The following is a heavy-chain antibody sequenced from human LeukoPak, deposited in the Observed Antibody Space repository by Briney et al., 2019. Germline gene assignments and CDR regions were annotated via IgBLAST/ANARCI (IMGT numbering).Heavy chain of an antibody. CDR1: GITFSSYG. CDR2: ISSTGGTT. Sequence: GGTLRLSCAASGITFSSYGMSWVRQAPGKGLEWVSSISSTGGTTYYADSVKGRFTISRDNSKNTLYLQMNSLRAEDTAVYYCAKLSFGSGLDVYWGQGTLVTVSS. J-gene: IGHJ4*02. D-gene: IGHD3-22*01. CDR3: AKLSFGSGLDVY. V-gene: IGHV3-23*01.